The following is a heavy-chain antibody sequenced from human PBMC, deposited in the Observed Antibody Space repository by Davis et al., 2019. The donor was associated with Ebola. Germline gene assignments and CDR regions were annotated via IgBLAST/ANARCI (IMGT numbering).Heavy chain of an antibody. CDR1: GYTFAAHY. Sequence: AASVKVSCKASGYTFAAHYIHWVRQAPGQGLEWMGRINPNFGGKIYAQKFQDRVTMTIDTSINTAYLELDRLRSDDTAMYYCARGHTYGRWDDWFDPWGQGTLVTVSS. J-gene: IGHJ5*02. V-gene: IGHV1-2*06. CDR3: ARGHTYGRWDDWFDP. D-gene: IGHD5-18*01. CDR2: INPNFGGK.